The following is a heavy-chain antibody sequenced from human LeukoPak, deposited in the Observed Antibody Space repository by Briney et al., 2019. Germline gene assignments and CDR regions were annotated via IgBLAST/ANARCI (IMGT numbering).Heavy chain of an antibody. CDR2: ISGSGGIS. V-gene: IGHV3-23*01. J-gene: IGHJ1*01. Sequence: GGSLRLSCAASGFTFSSYAMSWARQAPGKGLEWVSAISGSGGISYYAGSVKGRFTISRDNSKNTPYLQMNSLRAEDTAVYYCAKDRMVPPRDFQHWGEGTLVTVSS. CDR1: GFTFSSYA. D-gene: IGHD2-8*01. CDR3: AKDRMVPPRDFQH.